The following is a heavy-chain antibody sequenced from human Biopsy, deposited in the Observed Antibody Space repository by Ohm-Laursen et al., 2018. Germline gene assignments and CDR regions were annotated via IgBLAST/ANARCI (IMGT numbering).Heavy chain of an antibody. CDR3: ARVEGEQLINSGMDV. CDR1: GGAISTDGYY. D-gene: IGHD1-1*01. CDR2: IYHSGIT. Sequence: TLSLTCTVSGGAISTDGYYWSWIRQHPGKGLEWIAYIYHSGITFSNPSLGSRITISVNTSANRFSLSLTSVTAADTAVYYCARVEGEQLINSGMDVWGQGITVTVSS. J-gene: IGHJ6*02. V-gene: IGHV4-31*02.